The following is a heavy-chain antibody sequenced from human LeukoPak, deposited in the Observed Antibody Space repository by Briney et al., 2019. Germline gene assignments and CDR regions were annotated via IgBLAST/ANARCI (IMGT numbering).Heavy chain of an antibody. D-gene: IGHD2-8*01. CDR3: ARDNDSDY. CDR1: GYTFTSYY. CDR2: IYPGGGST. J-gene: IGHJ4*02. Sequence: ASVTVSCKASGYTFTSYYIHWVRQAPGQGLEWMGIIYPGGGSTSYAQKFQGRVTMTRDMSTSTVYMELSSLRSEDTAVYYCARDNDSDYWGQGTLVTVSS. V-gene: IGHV1-46*01.